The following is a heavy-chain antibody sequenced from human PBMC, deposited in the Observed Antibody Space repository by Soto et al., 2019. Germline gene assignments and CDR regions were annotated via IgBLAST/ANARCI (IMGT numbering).Heavy chain of an antibody. CDR1: GGSLGSSAYY. CDR2: INSSGST. J-gene: IGHJ5*02. Sequence: SETLSLTCTVSGGSLGSSAYYWGWIRRAPGRGLEWIGSINSSGSTFSNPSLKSRVTLSVDTSKNQFSLKLTSVTAADTAPYYCSRRAPEGFDPWGQGTLVTVSS. V-gene: IGHV4-39*01. CDR3: SRRAPEGFDP.